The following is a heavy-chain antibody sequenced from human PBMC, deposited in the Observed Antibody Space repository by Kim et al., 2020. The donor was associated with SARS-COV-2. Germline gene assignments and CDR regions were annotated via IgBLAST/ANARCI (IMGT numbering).Heavy chain of an antibody. CDR2: IRSKAYGGTT. J-gene: IGHJ6*02. D-gene: IGHD7-27*01. V-gene: IGHV3-49*04. CDR3: TRDHNLASKETQTGERYYYYGMDV. CDR1: GFTFGDYA. Sequence: GGSLRLSCTASGFTFGDYAMSWVRQAPGKGLEWVGFIRSKAYGGTTEYAASVKGRFTISRDDSKSIAYLQMNSLKTEDTAVYYCTRDHNLASKETQTGERYYYYGMDVWGQGTTVTVSS.